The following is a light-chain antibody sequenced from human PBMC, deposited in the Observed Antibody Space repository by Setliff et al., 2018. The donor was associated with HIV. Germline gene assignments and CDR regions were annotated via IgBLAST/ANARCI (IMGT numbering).Light chain of an antibody. V-gene: IGLV3-1*01. CDR1: KLGDKY. CDR2: RDS. Sequence: SYELTQPPSVSVSPGQTASITCSGDKLGDKYACWYQQKPGQSPVLVIYRDSKRPSGIPERFSGSNSGKTATLTISGTQAMDEADYYCQAWDSSTAVFGTGTKVTV. CDR3: QAWDSSTAV. J-gene: IGLJ1*01.